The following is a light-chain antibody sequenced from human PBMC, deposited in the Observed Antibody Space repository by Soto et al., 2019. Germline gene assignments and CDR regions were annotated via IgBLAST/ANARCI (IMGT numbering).Light chain of an antibody. V-gene: IGKV3-15*01. CDR2: GAS. J-gene: IGKJ1*01. CDR1: QSLRSS. CDR3: QQYSIWPQT. Sequence: VMTQSPATLSVSPGERATLSCRASQSLRSSLAWYQQKPGQAPRLLIYGASTRATGIPARFSGRGSGTEFTLTLSSLRSEDFAVYFCQQYSIWPQTFGQGTKVEIK.